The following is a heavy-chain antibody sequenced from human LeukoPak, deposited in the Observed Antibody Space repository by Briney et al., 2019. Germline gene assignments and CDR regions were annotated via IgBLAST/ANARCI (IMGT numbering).Heavy chain of an antibody. CDR2: ISTYNGNT. Sequence: ASVNVSCKASGYTFMKYGFSWVRQAPGQGLEWLGWISTYNGNTKYAEKFQGRVTMTTDTSTSTAYMELRSLRSDDTAVYHCARDSKWEGWNTEGRDMDIWPQGTTVTVSS. CDR3: ARDSKWEGWNTEGRDMDI. J-gene: IGHJ6*02. D-gene: IGHD1-26*01. CDR1: GYTFMKYG. V-gene: IGHV1-18*01.